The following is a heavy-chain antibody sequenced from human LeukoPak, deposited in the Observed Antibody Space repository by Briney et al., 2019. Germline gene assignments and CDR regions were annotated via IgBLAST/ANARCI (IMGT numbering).Heavy chain of an antibody. J-gene: IGHJ4*02. V-gene: IGHV3-21*01. CDR1: GFTFSSFS. CDR2: ISPSTSYI. Sequence: GGSLRLSCAASGFTFSSFSMNWVRQAPGKGLEWVSSISPSTSYIYYADSVKGRFTISRDNAKNSLYLQMNSLRAEDTAVYYCARDSSAYDYYDSSGYYGGFDYWGQGTLVTVSS. D-gene: IGHD3-22*01. CDR3: ARDSSAYDYYDSSGYYGGFDY.